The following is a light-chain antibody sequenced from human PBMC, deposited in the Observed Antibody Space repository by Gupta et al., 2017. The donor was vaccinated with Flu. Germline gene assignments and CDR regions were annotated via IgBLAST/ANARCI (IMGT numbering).Light chain of an antibody. Sequence: DIQMTQSPSSLSASVGDRLSITCRTSQPISNYLNWYQQKPGKAPELLIYGASSLQSGVPSRFSGSGSGTDFTLSITSLQPEDFATYYCQQSVSTPYNFGQGTKLEIK. V-gene: IGKV1-39*01. J-gene: IGKJ2*01. CDR2: GAS. CDR3: QQSVSTPYN. CDR1: QPISNY.